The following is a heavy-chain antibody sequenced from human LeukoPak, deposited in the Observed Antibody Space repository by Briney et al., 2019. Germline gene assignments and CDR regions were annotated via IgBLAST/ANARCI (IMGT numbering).Heavy chain of an antibody. D-gene: IGHD4-23*01. CDR2: ISGSGGST. CDR1: GFTFSSYA. J-gene: IGHJ4*02. CDR3: AKKSPDSSGNPAYD. Sequence: GGSLRLSCAASGFTFSSYAMSWVRQAPGKGLEWVSAISGSGGSTYYADSVKGRFTISRDNSKNTLYLQMNSLRVEDTAVYYCAKKSPDSSGNPAYDWGQGTLVTVSS. V-gene: IGHV3-23*01.